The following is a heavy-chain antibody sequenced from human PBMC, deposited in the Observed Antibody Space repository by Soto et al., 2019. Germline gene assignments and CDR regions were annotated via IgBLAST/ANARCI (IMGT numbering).Heavy chain of an antibody. CDR1: GYTFTSYY. V-gene: IGHV1-46*01. CDR3: ARGIIGIQLWLRDYYYYYGMDV. D-gene: IGHD5-18*01. J-gene: IGHJ6*02. CDR2: INPSGGST. Sequence: ASVKVSCKASGYTFTSYYMHWVRQAPGQGLEWMGIINPSGGSTSYAQKFQGRVTMTRDTSTSTVYMELSSLRSEDTAVYYCARGIIGIQLWLRDYYYYYGMDVWGQGTTVTVSS.